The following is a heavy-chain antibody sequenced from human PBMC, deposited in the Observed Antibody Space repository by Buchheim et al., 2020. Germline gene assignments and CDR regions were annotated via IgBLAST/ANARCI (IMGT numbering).Heavy chain of an antibody. V-gene: IGHV3-48*03. Sequence: EVQLLESGGGLVQPGGSLRLSCAASGFTFSSYEMNWVRQAPGKGLEWVSYISSSATTIFYADSVEGRFTISRDSAKNSLYLQMNSLRAEDTAVYYCARFEGDDYFDYWGQGTL. D-gene: IGHD3-16*01. CDR2: ISSSATTI. J-gene: IGHJ4*02. CDR3: ARFEGDDYFDY. CDR1: GFTFSSYE.